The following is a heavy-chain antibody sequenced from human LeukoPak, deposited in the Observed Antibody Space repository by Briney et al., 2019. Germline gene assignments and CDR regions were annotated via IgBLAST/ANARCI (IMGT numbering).Heavy chain of an antibody. V-gene: IGHV1-69*13. CDR2: IIPMFGTA. J-gene: IGHJ5*02. CDR1: GGTFSSYA. D-gene: IGHD3-22*01. Sequence: GASVKVSCKASGGTFSSYAISWVRQAPGQGLEWMGGIIPMFGTANYAQKFQGRITISADESTRTAYMELSSLTSEDTAVYYCTRTRVTSIAAGYYYYGMDPWGQGTLVTVSS. CDR3: TRTRVTSIAAGYYYYGMDP.